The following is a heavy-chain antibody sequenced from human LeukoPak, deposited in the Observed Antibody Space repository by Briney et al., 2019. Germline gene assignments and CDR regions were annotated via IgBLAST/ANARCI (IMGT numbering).Heavy chain of an antibody. Sequence: PGGSLRLSCAASGFTFSSYAMHWVRQAPGKGLGWVAVISYDGSNKYYADSVKGRFTISRDNSKNTLYLQMNSLRAEDTAVYYCARDPRGYSSSLNYWGQGTLVTVSS. J-gene: IGHJ4*02. V-gene: IGHV3-30-3*01. CDR1: GFTFSSYA. CDR2: ISYDGSNK. CDR3: ARDPRGYSSSLNY. D-gene: IGHD6-13*01.